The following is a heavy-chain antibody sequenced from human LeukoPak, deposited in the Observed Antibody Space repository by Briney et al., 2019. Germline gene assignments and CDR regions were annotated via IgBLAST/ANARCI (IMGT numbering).Heavy chain of an antibody. Sequence: GGSLRLSCAASGFTFNTFWMTWLRQAPGKGPEWVANIKHDGSEKDYLDSVKGRFTISRDNAKSLLYLQMNSLRAEDTAVYYCARIGRDYGDYFDYWGQGTLVTVSS. V-gene: IGHV3-7*03. CDR1: GFTFNTFW. CDR3: ARIGRDYGDYFDY. D-gene: IGHD4-17*01. CDR2: IKHDGSEK. J-gene: IGHJ4*02.